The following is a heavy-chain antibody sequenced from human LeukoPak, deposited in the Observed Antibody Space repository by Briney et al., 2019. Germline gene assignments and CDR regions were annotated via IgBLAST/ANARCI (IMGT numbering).Heavy chain of an antibody. CDR1: GCSITSYY. CDR3: ARVRVDYFDY. D-gene: IGHD3-3*01. J-gene: IGHJ4*02. CDR2: IYYSVST. V-gene: IGHV4-59*01. Sequence: PSETLSLTCTVSGCSITSYYWSWIRQPPGKGLEWIGYIYYSVSTNYNPSLKSRVTISVDTSKNQFSLKLSSVTAADTAVYYCARVRVDYFDYWGQGTLVTVSS.